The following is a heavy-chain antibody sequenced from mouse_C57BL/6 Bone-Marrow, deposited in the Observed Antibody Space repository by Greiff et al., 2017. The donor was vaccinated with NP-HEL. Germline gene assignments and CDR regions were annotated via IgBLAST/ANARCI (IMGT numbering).Heavy chain of an antibody. V-gene: IGHV5-17*01. J-gene: IGHJ2*01. CDR2: ISSGSSTI. CDR1: GFTFSDYG. CDR3: ARTAQATLFDD. Sequence: DVKLVESGGGLVKPGGSLKLSCAASGFTFSDYGMHWVRQAPEKGLEWVAYISSGSSTIYYADTVKGRFTISRDNAKNTLFLQMTSLRSEDTAMYYCARTAQATLFDDWGQGTTLTVSS. D-gene: IGHD3-2*02.